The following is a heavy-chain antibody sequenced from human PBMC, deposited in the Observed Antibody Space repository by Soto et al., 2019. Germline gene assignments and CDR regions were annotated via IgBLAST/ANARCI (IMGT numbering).Heavy chain of an antibody. CDR1: GGSVTTNYW. V-gene: IGHV4-4*02. J-gene: IGHJ4*02. Sequence: QLQESGPGLVKPSGTLSLTCAVSGGSVTTNYWCGWVRQSPVTGLEWIGDMSHSGPTNYSPSHKSRVTLSVDTSKNQFSLELKSVTAADTAVYFCGMSRGCYTIHSWGQGTLVTVSS. CDR3: GMSRGCYTIHS. CDR2: MSHSGPT. D-gene: IGHD6-19*01.